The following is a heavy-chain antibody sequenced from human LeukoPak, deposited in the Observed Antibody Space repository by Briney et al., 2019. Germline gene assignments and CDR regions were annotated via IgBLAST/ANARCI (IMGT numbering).Heavy chain of an antibody. D-gene: IGHD4-17*01. J-gene: IGHJ3*02. CDR3: ARNMTTSGPIDIEDAFDI. V-gene: IGHV1-18*01. Sequence: GASVTVSCKASGYTFTSYGISWVRQAPGQGRERRGWISANNGKTKYGHNLQGRVAMTTDTSVSTAYMELRSLRSDDTAVYYCARNMTTSGPIDIEDAFDIWGQGTMVTVSS. CDR2: ISANNGKT. CDR1: GYTFTSYG.